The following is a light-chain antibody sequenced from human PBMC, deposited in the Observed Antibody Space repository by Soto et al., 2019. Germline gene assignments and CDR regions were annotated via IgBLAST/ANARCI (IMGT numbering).Light chain of an antibody. V-gene: IGKV3-11*01. CDR1: KSVGKY. CDR2: DVS. J-gene: IGKJ4*02. CDR3: QQCSNWPT. Sequence: EIVLTQSPATLSSFPGDRVTLSCRASKSVGKYLAWYQQKPGQLPRLLIYDVSNRATGIPARFSGTGFGTDFTLGSSGLETQDLAVDYLQQCSNWPTCGGGTKVDIK.